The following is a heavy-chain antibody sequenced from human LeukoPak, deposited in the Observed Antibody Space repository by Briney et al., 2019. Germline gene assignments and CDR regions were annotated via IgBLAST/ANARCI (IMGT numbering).Heavy chain of an antibody. V-gene: IGHV3-23*01. CDR2: ISGSGGST. D-gene: IGHD3-3*01. Sequence: GGSLRLSCAASGFTFSSYAMSWVRQAPGKGLEWVSAISGSGGSTYYADSVKGRLTISRDNSKNTLYLQMNSLSAEDTAVYYCAKGGYDFWSGYYGFDYWGQGTLVTVSS. CDR3: AKGGYDFWSGYYGFDY. CDR1: GFTFSSYA. J-gene: IGHJ4*02.